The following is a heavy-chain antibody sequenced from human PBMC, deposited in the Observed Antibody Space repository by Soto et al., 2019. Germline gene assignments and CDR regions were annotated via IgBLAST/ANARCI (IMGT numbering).Heavy chain of an antibody. CDR3: ARVPKDFWSGYYGMDV. D-gene: IGHD3-3*01. Sequence: EVQLVESGGGLIQPGGSLRLSCAASGFTVSSNYMSWVRQAPGKGLEWVSVIYSGGSTYYADSVKGRFTISRDNSKNTLYLQMNSLRAEDTAVYYCARVPKDFWSGYYGMDVWGQGTTVTVSS. V-gene: IGHV3-53*01. J-gene: IGHJ6*02. CDR1: GFTVSSNY. CDR2: IYSGGST.